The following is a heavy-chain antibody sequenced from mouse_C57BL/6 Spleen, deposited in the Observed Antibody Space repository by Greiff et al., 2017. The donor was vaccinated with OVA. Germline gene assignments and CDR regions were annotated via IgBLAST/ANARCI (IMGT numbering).Heavy chain of an antibody. Sequence: VKLVESGPELVKPGASVKISCKASGYAFSSSWMNWVKQRPGKGLEWIGRIYPGDGDTNYNGKFKGKATLTADKSSSTAYMQLSSLTSEDSAVYFCAKSFTTVVATGDYWGQGTTLTVSS. CDR3: AKSFTTVVATGDY. V-gene: IGHV1-82*01. CDR2: IYPGDGDT. J-gene: IGHJ2*01. CDR1: GYAFSSSW. D-gene: IGHD1-1*01.